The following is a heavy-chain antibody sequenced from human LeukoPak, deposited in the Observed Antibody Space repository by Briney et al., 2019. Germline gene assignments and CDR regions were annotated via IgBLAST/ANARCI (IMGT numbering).Heavy chain of an antibody. CDR3: ASHYYASSGSLFDS. CDR2: VYHTGST. D-gene: IGHD3-22*01. J-gene: IGHJ4*02. V-gene: IGHV4-38-2*01. CDR1: GYSIGSGYY. Sequence: PSETLSLTCAVSGYSIGSGYYWVWIRQPPGKGLEWIGSVYHTGSTYYHPSLKGRFTISLDTSKNQFSLGLTSVTAADSALYYCASHYYASSGSLFDSWGRGSLVTVSS.